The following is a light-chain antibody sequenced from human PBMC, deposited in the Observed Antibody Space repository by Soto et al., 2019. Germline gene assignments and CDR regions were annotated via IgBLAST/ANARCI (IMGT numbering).Light chain of an antibody. CDR3: TSKTSTSPYV. Sequence: QSVLTQPASVSGSPGQSITISCTGTSSDVGGYKYVSWYQQHPGKAPKFLIYEVSNRPSGVSSRFSGSKSGSTASLTISGLQAEDEADYYCTSKTSTSPYVFGTGTKVTVL. V-gene: IGLV2-14*01. CDR2: EVS. J-gene: IGLJ1*01. CDR1: SSDVGGYKY.